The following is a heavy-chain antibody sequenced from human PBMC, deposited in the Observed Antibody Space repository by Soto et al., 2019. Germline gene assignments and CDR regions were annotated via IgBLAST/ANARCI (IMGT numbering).Heavy chain of an antibody. Sequence: GGSLRLSCAASGFTFSSYSMNWVRQAPGKGLEWVSSISSSSSYIYYADSVKGRFTISRDNAKNSLYLQMNSLRAEDTAVYYCARDPPEYSSSGVFDYWGQGTLVTVSS. J-gene: IGHJ4*02. V-gene: IGHV3-21*01. CDR3: ARDPPEYSSSGVFDY. CDR1: GFTFSSYS. CDR2: ISSSSSYI. D-gene: IGHD6-6*01.